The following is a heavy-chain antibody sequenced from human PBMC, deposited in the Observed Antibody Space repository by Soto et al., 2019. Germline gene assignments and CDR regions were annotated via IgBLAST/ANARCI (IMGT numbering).Heavy chain of an antibody. V-gene: IGHV3-23*01. CDR2: ISANSDST. J-gene: IGHJ1*01. CDR3: VKVNNWDAPG. CDR1: GFTFSTNG. D-gene: IGHD1-26*01. Sequence: GGSLRLSCAASGFTFSTNGMTWVRQAPGKGLEWVSIISANSDSTFYADSVKGRFTASRDNSKNTLYLQMNSLRAEDTAIYHCVKVNNWDAPGWGQWTMVTVSS.